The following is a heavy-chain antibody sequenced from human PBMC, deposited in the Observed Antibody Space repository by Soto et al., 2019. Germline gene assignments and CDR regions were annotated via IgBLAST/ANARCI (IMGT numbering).Heavy chain of an antibody. V-gene: IGHV3-74*01. CDR1: GFTFSNYW. Sequence: EVQLVESGGGLVQPGGSLRLSCAASGFTFSNYWMHWVRQAPGEGLVWVSRIKTDGSSTGYADSVKGRFTISRDNAKNTRYLKVNSVRVEDTAVYYCARVGVGHYEFDYWGQGTLVTVSS. CDR2: IKTDGSST. CDR3: ARVGVGHYEFDY. J-gene: IGHJ4*02. D-gene: IGHD3-16*01.